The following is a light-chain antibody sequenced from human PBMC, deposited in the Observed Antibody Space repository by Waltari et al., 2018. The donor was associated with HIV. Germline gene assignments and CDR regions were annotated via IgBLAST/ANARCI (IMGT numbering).Light chain of an antibody. CDR3: SSYVGSSTSWL. Sequence: QSALTQPASVSVSPVQSIVISCTGTSDDVGYYNYVSWYQPHTGKVPKLAIYDVTSRPSGVSDRFSGSKSGNTASLTISGLRADDEADYYCSSYVGSSTSWLFGGGTKLTV. J-gene: IGLJ3*02. CDR2: DVT. CDR1: SDDVGYYNY. V-gene: IGLV2-14*03.